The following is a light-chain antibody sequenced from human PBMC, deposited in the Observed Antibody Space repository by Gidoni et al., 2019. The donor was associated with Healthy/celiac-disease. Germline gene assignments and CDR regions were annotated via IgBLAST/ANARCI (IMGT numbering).Light chain of an antibody. CDR2: GAS. CDR1: QSVSSN. CDR3: QQYNNWPPWT. J-gene: IGKJ1*01. Sequence: EMVLPQSPATLSVSPGERATLSCRASQSVSSNLAWYQQKPGQAPRLLIYGASTRATGIPARFSGSGSGTEFTLTISSLQSEDFAVYYCQQYNNWPPWTFGQGTQVEIK. V-gene: IGKV3-15*01.